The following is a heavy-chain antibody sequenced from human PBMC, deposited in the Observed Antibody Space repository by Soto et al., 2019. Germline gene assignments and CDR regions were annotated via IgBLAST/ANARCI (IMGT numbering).Heavy chain of an antibody. V-gene: IGHV3-13*01. CDR1: GFTLRGYD. CDR3: TRMTPTNGMAV. CDR2: IGSAGDT. J-gene: IGHJ6*01. Sequence: EVQLVESGGGLVQPGGSLRLSCAASGFTLRGYDIHWVRQATGKGLEWGSGIGSAGDTYHEASVEGLFTISRENAKYSLYLQMNNLVVGNTAVYYFTRMTPTNGMAVCGQGTTVTVSS.